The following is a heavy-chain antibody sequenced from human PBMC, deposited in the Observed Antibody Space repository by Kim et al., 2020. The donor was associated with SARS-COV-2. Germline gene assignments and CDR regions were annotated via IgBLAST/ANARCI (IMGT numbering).Heavy chain of an antibody. D-gene: IGHD3-22*01. V-gene: IGHV1-69*13. Sequence: SVKVSCKASGGTFSSYAISWVRQAPGQGLEWMGGIIPIFGTANYAQKFQGRVTITADESTSTAYMELSSLRSEDTAVYYCASHPRYYDSSGYYYNAFDIWGQGTMVTVSS. CDR1: GGTFSSYA. CDR2: IIPIFGTA. CDR3: ASHPRYYDSSGYYYNAFDI. J-gene: IGHJ3*02.